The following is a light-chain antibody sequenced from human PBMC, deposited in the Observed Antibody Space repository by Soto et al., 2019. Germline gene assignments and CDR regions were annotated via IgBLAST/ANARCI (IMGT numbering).Light chain of an antibody. CDR3: QQSYSTLT. CDR1: QRISRC. V-gene: IGKV1-5*01. CDR2: DAT. Sequence: GDRVTVTCRASQRISRCLAWFQQKPGKAPKVMIYDATILESGVPSRFSGSASGTEFTLTVSSLQPDDFATYYCQQSYSTLTFGGGTKVDIK. J-gene: IGKJ4*01.